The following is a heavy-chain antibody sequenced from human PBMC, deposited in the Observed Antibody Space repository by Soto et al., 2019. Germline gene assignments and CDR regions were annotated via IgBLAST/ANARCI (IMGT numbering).Heavy chain of an antibody. Sequence: QVQLVESGGGVVQPGRSLRLSCAASGFTFSSCGMHWVRQAPGKGLEWVAVIWYDGTNQYYADSVKGRFSISRDNSKNTPYLQLNSLSAEDTAVYYCARDQGGHYFFDHWGQGTLVTVSS. V-gene: IGHV3-33*01. CDR1: GFTFSSCG. J-gene: IGHJ4*02. CDR2: IWYDGTNQ. CDR3: ARDQGGHYFFDH. D-gene: IGHD3-10*01.